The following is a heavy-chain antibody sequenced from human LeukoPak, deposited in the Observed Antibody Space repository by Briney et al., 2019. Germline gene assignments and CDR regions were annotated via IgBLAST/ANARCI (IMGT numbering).Heavy chain of an antibody. J-gene: IGHJ6*03. CDR1: GGSFSGYY. Sequence: KPSETLSLTCAVYGGSFSGYYWSWIRQPPGKGPEWIGEINHSGSTNYNPSLKSRVTISVDTSKNQFSLKLSSVTAADTAVYYCAREAVVVPAATRNYYYYYMDVWGKGTTVTVSS. CDR3: AREAVVVPAATRNYYYYYMDV. V-gene: IGHV4-34*01. CDR2: INHSGST. D-gene: IGHD2-2*01.